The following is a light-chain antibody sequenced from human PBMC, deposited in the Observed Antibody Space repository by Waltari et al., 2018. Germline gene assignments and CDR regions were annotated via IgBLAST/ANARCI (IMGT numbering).Light chain of an antibody. V-gene: IGKV3-11*01. CDR2: DAS. Sequence: EIVLTQSPATMSLSPGERATLSCRASQSISSYLAWYQQRPGQAPRLLIYDASSRATGIPARFSGSGSGTDFTLTISSLEPEDFAVYYCQQRYSLLTFGGGTKVEIK. J-gene: IGKJ4*01. CDR3: QQRYSLLT. CDR1: QSISSY.